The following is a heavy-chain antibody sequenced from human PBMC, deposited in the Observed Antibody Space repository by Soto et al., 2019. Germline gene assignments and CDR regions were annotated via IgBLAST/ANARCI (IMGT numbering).Heavy chain of an antibody. V-gene: IGHV3-30*18. D-gene: IGHD3-22*01. CDR3: AKGHWTLCPLYHDSDYFLPLDF. CDR1: GFAFTSYG. J-gene: IGHJ4*01. Sequence: QLGESLCLSCAASGFAFTSYGIHWFGQPPGKGREWVGVITFDGINRYYADSVKGRCTISSDNSTNTLYLQMNSLRAEDTAMYYYAKGHWTLCPLYHDSDYFLPLDFWGQGTLVTVSS. CDR2: ITFDGINR.